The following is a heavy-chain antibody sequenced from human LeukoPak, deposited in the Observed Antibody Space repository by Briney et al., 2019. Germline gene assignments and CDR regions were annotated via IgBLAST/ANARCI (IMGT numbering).Heavy chain of an antibody. V-gene: IGHV4-4*02. CDR3: ARGPRK. J-gene: IGHJ3*01. Sequence: PSETLSLTCAVSGGSITIGIWWTWVRPPPGQGLEWIGEVYYSGSPNYNSSLKSRVTISLDKTKNQFLLNLTSVTAADTAVYYCARGPRKWGQGTMVTVSS. CDR2: VYYSGSP. CDR1: GGSITIGIW.